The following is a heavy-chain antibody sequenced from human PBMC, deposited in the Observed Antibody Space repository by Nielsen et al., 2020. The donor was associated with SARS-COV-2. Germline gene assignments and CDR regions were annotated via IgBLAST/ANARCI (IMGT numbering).Heavy chain of an antibody. CDR1: GYTFTNYV. CDR2: INTNTGNP. Sequence: ASVKVSCKASGYTFTNYVMNWVRQAPGQGLEWMGWINTNTGNPTYAQGFTGRFVFSLDTSVSTAYLQISSLKAEDTAVYYCARYPRVGVRGVLGPNWFDPWGQGTLVTVSS. V-gene: IGHV7-4-1*02. J-gene: IGHJ5*02. CDR3: ARYPRVGVRGVLGPNWFDP. D-gene: IGHD3-10*01.